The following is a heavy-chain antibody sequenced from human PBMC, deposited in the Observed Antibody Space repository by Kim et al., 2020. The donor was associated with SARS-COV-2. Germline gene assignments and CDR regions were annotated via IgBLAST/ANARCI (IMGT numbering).Heavy chain of an antibody. CDR2: IWYDGSNK. J-gene: IGHJ6*02. V-gene: IGHV3-33*01. CDR1: GFTFSSYG. D-gene: IGHD2-2*01. CDR3: ARFDIGAGTSRRNDYYYYGMDV. Sequence: GGSLRLSCAASGFTFSSYGMHWVRQAPGKGLEWVAVIWYDGSNKYYADSVKGRFTISRDNSKNTLYLQMNSLRAEDTAVYYCARFDIGAGTSRRNDYYYYGMDVWGQGTTVTVSS.